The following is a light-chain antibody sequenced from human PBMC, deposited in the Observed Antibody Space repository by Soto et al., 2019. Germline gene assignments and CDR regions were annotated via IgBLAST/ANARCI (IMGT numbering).Light chain of an antibody. J-gene: IGKJ1*01. CDR1: QSILNY. CDR2: IAS. V-gene: IGKV1-39*01. CDR3: QQTYSFPRT. Sequence: DIQMAQSPCSLSASVGDRVTITCGASQSILNYLNWYQQKPGRAPKVLIYIASSLQSGVPSRFSGSGSGTDFTLTISSLQPEDFASYYCQQTYSFPRTLGQGTRVEIK.